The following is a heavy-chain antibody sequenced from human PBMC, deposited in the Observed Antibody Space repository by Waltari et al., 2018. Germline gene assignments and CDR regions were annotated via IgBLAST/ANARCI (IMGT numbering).Heavy chain of an antibody. CDR2: IKEDGSEK. CDR3: ARKRYYYDSSDMGWLDY. J-gene: IGHJ4*02. D-gene: IGHD3-22*01. Sequence: EVQLVESGGGLVQPGGSLRLSCAASGFTFSGYWMSWVRKAPGKGLEWVANIKEDGSEKYYVDAVKGRFTIARDDAKNSLYLQMTSLRVEDTAVYYCARKRYYYDSSDMGWLDYWGQGTLVTVSS. V-gene: IGHV3-7*01. CDR1: GFTFSGYW.